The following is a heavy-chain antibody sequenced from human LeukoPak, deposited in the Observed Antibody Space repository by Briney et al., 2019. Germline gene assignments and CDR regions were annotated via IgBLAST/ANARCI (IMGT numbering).Heavy chain of an antibody. V-gene: IGHV1-46*03. CDR3: AYISSIAARPLAVAFDI. Sequence: ASVKVSCKASGYTFTSYYMHWVRQAPGQGLAWMGIINPSGGSTSYAQKFQERVTITRDMSTSTAYMELSSLRSEDTAVYYCAYISSIAARPLAVAFDIWGQRTMVTVSS. D-gene: IGHD6-6*01. CDR1: GYTFTSYY. CDR2: INPSGGST. J-gene: IGHJ3*02.